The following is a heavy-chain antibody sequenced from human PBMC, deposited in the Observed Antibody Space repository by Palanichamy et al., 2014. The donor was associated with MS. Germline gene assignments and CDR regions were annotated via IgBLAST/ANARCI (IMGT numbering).Heavy chain of an antibody. V-gene: IGHV2-5*02. CDR1: GFSLSTTGVG. CDR3: ARSVIAAPVRGALDF. Sequence: QITLKESGPTLVKPTQTLTLTRTFSGFSLSTTGVGVGWIRQSPGKALEWLALISWDDDNRYSPSLKSRLTITKDTSKNQVVLTMTNMDPVDTATYYCARSVIAAPVRGALDFWGQGTTVTVSS. D-gene: IGHD6-25*01. CDR2: ISWDDDN. J-gene: IGHJ6*02.